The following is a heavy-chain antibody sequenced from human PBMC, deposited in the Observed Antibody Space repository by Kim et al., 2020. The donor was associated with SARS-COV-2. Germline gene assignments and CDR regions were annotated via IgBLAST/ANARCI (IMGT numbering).Heavy chain of an antibody. CDR1: GFTVSSND. CDR3: ARVRNSSGWYLYYFDY. D-gene: IGHD6-19*01. J-gene: IGHJ4*02. V-gene: IGHV3-53*01. Sequence: GGSLRLSCAASGFTVSSNDMSWVRQAPGKGLEWVSAIYSGGGTYYADSVKGRFTISRDNSKNTLYLQMNSLRAEDTAVYYCARVRNSSGWYLYYFDYWGQGTLVTVSP. CDR2: IYSGGGT.